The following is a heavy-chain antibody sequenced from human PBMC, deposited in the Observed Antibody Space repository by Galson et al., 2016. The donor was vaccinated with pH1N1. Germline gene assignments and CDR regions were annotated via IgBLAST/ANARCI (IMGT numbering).Heavy chain of an antibody. CDR1: GHKFTSSW. CDR2: IYLGGSLI. CDR3: ARQNDYGDYRGDAFDI. Sequence: QSGVEVKKPGEPLKISCKGSGHKFTSSWIGWVRQMPGKGLEWMGIIYLGGSLIRYRPSFQGQVTISADKSVNIVYLEWGSLKASDTAMYYCARQNDYGDYRGDAFDIWGQGAMVTVSS. J-gene: IGHJ3*02. D-gene: IGHD4-17*01. V-gene: IGHV5-51*01.